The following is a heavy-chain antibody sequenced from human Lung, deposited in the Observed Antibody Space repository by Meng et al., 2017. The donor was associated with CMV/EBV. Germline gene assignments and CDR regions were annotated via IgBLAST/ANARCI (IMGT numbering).Heavy chain of an antibody. V-gene: IGHV3-53*01. D-gene: IGHD2-15*01. Sequence: SCAASGFIVSTKYMSWVRQAPGKGLEWVSTIYSGGNTYSADSVKGRFTISRDNSKNILYLQMKGLTAEDTAVYYCATEPGYSSAWDNWGQGTLVTVSS. CDR3: ATEPGYSSAWDN. J-gene: IGHJ4*02. CDR1: GFIVSTKY. CDR2: IYSGGNT.